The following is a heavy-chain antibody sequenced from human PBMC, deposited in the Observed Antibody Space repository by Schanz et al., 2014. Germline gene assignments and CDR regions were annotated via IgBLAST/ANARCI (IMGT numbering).Heavy chain of an antibody. Sequence: QGQLVESGGGVVQPGKSLRLSCATSGFIFRSFGIHWVRQAPGKGLEWVAVIWSDGTNEYYADSVKGRFTISGDSSKYTVYLQMNSLRADDTAVYYCARGGPAYYFDYWGQGTLVTVSS. CDR1: GFIFRSFG. V-gene: IGHV3-33*01. CDR3: ARGGPAYYFDY. J-gene: IGHJ4*02. CDR2: IWSDGTNE.